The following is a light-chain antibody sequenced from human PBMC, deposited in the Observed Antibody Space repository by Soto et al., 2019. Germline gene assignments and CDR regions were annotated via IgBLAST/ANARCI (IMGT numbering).Light chain of an antibody. V-gene: IGLV1-44*01. J-gene: IGLJ2*01. CDR3: GAWDDSLNGPV. Sequence: QSLMTQPPSASGTPGQRVTISCSGSNSNIGRNSVNWYQQLPGSAPKLLIYSDNQRPAGVPDRFFGSKSGISASLAINGLQSEDEADYYCGAWDDSLNGPVFGGGTKLTVL. CDR2: SDN. CDR1: NSNIGRNS.